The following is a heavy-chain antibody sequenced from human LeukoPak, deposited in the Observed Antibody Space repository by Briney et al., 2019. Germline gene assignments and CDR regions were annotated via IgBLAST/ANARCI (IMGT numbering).Heavy chain of an antibody. Sequence: GGSLRLSCAASGFTFSSYAMHWVRQAPGKGLEWVAVISYDGSNKYYADSVKGRFTISRDNSKNTLYLQMNSLRPEDTAVYYCANLARPLDYWGQGALVTVSS. D-gene: IGHD6-6*01. V-gene: IGHV3-30-3*01. J-gene: IGHJ4*02. CDR2: ISYDGSNK. CDR1: GFTFSSYA. CDR3: ANLARPLDY.